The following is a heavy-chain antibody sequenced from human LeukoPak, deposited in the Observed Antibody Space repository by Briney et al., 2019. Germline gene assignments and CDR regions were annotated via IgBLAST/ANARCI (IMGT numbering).Heavy chain of an antibody. J-gene: IGHJ4*02. CDR2: ISSSSSYT. Sequence: PGGSLRLSCAASGFTFSDYYMSWIRQAPGKGLEWVSYISSSSSYTNYADSVKGRFTISRDNAKNSLYLQMNSLRAEDTAVYYCARVMAATGTTVDYWGQGTLVTVSP. D-gene: IGHD1-1*01. CDR1: GFTFSDYY. V-gene: IGHV3-11*05. CDR3: ARVMAATGTTVDY.